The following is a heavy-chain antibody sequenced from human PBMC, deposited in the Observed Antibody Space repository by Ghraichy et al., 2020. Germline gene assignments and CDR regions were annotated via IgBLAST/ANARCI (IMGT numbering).Heavy chain of an antibody. CDR1: GGSISSGGDY. V-gene: IGHV4-61*02. CDR2: MYTSGST. CDR3: MTDRGY. D-gene: IGHD3-10*01. J-gene: IGHJ4*02. Sequence: SETLSLTCTVSGGSISSGGDYWHWIRQPAGKGLEWIGRMYTSGSTIYNPSLKSRVTISVDTSKNQFSLKLTSVTAADTAVYYCMTDRGYWGQGTLVTVSS.